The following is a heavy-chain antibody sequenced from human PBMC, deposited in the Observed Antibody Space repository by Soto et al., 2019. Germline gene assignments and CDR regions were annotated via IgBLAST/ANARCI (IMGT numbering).Heavy chain of an antibody. V-gene: IGHV3-53*01. CDR2: IYIDGST. Sequence: EVQLVDSGGDLIQPGGSLRLSCGASGFTVSGNSLSWVRQAPGKGLEWVSYIYIDGSTYYADSVRGRCTLTRDNSKNTLYLQMNNLRGEDTAVYYCARDGGSGTAVAGIQYSGMDVWGQGTTVTVSS. CDR3: ARDGGSGTAVAGIQYSGMDV. CDR1: GFTVSGNS. J-gene: IGHJ6*02. D-gene: IGHD6-19*01.